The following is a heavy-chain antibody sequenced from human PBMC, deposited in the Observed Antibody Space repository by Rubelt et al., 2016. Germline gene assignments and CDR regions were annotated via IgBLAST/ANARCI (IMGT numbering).Heavy chain of an antibody. CDR1: GFTFSNAW. Sequence: SLRLSCAASGFTFSNAWMSWVRQAPGKGLEWVGRIKSKTDGGTKDYAAPVKGRFTISRDDSKNTLYLHMNSLKTEDTAVYYCTTDRYYYDSSGFPWFDPWGQGTLVTVSS. J-gene: IGHJ5*02. CDR3: TTDRYYYDSSGFPWFDP. CDR2: IKSKTDGGTK. D-gene: IGHD3-22*01. V-gene: IGHV3-15*01.